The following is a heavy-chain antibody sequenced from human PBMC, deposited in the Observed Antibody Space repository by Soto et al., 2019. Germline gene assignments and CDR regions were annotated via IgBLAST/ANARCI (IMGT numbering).Heavy chain of an antibody. CDR3: ARDKGRLQLGGNYYYILDV. V-gene: IGHV1-69*12. Sequence: QVHLEQSGAEVKKPWSSVKVSCKASGGTFSNSAISWVRQAPGQGLEWMGGIMPIFRTPDYAQKFQGRVTITADESTSTAYMELSGLRSDDTAVYYCARDKGRLQLGGNYYYILDVWGQGTTVTVSS. CDR1: GGTFSNSA. J-gene: IGHJ6*02. CDR2: IMPIFRTP. D-gene: IGHD1-1*01.